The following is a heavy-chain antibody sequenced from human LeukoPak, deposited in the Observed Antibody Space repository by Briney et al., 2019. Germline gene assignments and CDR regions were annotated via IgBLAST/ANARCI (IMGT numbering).Heavy chain of an antibody. J-gene: IGHJ4*02. D-gene: IGHD6-13*01. Sequence: PSETLSLTCTVSGGSISSSSYYWSWIRQPPGKGLEWIGEINHSGSTNYNPSLKSRVTISVDTSKNQFSLKLSSVTAADTAVYYCAGRFSNSWLYYFDYWGQGTLVTVSS. CDR1: GGSISSSSYY. V-gene: IGHV4-39*07. CDR3: AGRFSNSWLYYFDY. CDR2: INHSGST.